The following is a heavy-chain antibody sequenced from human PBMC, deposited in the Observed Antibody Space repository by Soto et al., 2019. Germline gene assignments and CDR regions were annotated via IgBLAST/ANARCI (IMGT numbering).Heavy chain of an antibody. CDR2: IAWNSDII. Sequence: EVQLVESGGGLVQPGRCLRLSCAASGFSFEDYAMHWVRQAPGKGLEWVSGIAWNSDIIGYADSVKGRCSISRDNGKNSLYLQMNSLRPEDTALYYCAKDHYGSAIYGMDVWGQETTVTVSS. D-gene: IGHD3-10*01. CDR3: AKDHYGSAIYGMDV. V-gene: IGHV3-9*01. CDR1: GFSFEDYA. J-gene: IGHJ6*02.